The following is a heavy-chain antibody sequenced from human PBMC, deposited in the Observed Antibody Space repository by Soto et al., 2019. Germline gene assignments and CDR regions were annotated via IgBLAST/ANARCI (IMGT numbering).Heavy chain of an antibody. CDR2: ISGSGGST. CDR3: ANTPFCSGGSCYFSYYYYYMDV. CDR1: GFTFSSYA. V-gene: IGHV3-23*01. Sequence: SLRLSCAASGFTFSSYAMSWVRQAPGKGLEWVSAISGSGGSTYYADSVKGRFTISRDNSKNTLYLQMNSLRAEDTAVYYCANTPFCSGGSCYFSYYYYYMDVWGKGTTVTVSS. D-gene: IGHD2-15*01. J-gene: IGHJ6*03.